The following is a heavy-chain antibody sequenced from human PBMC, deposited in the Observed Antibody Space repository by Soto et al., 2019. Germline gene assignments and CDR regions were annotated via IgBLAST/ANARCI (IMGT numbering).Heavy chain of an antibody. V-gene: IGHV3-66*01. CDR3: ARALGGMIVATMGVFDY. CDR1: GFTVSSNY. J-gene: IGHJ4*02. D-gene: IGHD5-12*01. Sequence: EVQLVESGGGLVQPGGSLRLSCAASGFTVSSNYMSWVRQAPGKGLEWVSVIYSGGSTYYADSVKGRFTISRDNSENTLYLQMNSLRAEDTAVYYCARALGGMIVATMGVFDYWGQGTLVTVSS. CDR2: IYSGGST.